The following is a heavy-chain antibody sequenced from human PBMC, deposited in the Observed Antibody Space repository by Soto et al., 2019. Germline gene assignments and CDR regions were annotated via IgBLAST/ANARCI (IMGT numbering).Heavy chain of an antibody. V-gene: IGHV3-33*01. Sequence: QVQLVESGGGVVQPGRSLRLSCVVSGFTFSTYGMHWVRQAPGKGLEWVAVIWYDGSNKYYGDSVKGRFTISRDNSKNKLYLQMNSLRAEDTAVYYCARDGGQIMPGVSPTYSYMDVWGKGTTVTVSS. CDR1: GFTFSTYG. CDR3: ARDGGQIMPGVSPTYSYMDV. D-gene: IGHD3-16*01. CDR2: IWYDGSNK. J-gene: IGHJ6*03.